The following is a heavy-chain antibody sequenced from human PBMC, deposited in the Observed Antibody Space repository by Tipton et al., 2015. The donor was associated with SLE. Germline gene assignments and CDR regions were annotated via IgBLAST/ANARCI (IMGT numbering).Heavy chain of an antibody. CDR3: ARIREIRWYAMDV. Sequence: TLSLTCDVSGGSISFGSYYWSWIRQPAGKGLEWIGRIYTSGYTDYSPSLKSRVTVSIDTSKNQFSLTLSSVTAADTALYYCARIREIRWYAMDVWGQGTTVIVSS. CDR1: GGSISFGSYY. J-gene: IGHJ6*02. V-gene: IGHV4-61*02. CDR2: IYTSGYT. D-gene: IGHD2-15*01.